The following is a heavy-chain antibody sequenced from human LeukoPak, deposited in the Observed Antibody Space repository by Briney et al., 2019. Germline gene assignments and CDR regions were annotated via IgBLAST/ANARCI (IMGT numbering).Heavy chain of an antibody. CDR1: GYSISSGYY. Sequence: SETLSLTCTVSGYSISSGYYWGWIRPPPGKGLEWIGSIYHSGSTYYNPSLKSRVTISVDTSKNQFSLKLSSVTAADTAVYYCARDKEGGIIDYWGQGTLVTVSS. V-gene: IGHV4-38-2*02. CDR3: ARDKEGGIIDY. CDR2: IYHSGST. J-gene: IGHJ4*02. D-gene: IGHD3-16*01.